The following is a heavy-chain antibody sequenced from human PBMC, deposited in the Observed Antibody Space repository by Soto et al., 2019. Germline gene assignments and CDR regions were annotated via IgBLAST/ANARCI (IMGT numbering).Heavy chain of an antibody. V-gene: IGHV4-59*11. CDR1: GGSISSHY. CDR3: ARDQNSSGYLDY. CDR2: IYYSGFA. D-gene: IGHD3-22*01. J-gene: IGHJ4*02. Sequence: SETLSLTCTVSGGSISSHYWSWIRQPPGKGLEWIGYIYYSGFADYNPSLKSRVTISEDTSKNQFSLRLTSVTAADTAVYYCARDQNSSGYLDYWGQGILVTVSS.